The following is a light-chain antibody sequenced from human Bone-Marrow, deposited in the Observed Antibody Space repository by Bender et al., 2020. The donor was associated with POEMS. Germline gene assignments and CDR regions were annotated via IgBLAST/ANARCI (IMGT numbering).Light chain of an antibody. CDR2: EVI. Sequence: QSVLTQPPSVSGSPGQSVTISCTGTSDDIGNYNYVSWYQHHPGRAPKLLIYEVIKRPSGVPDRFSGSKSGNTASLAISDIQSEDEGDYYCSSWDDSLSGWVFGGGTKLTVL. CDR1: SDDIGNYNY. V-gene: IGLV2-11*01. J-gene: IGLJ3*02. CDR3: SSWDDSLSGWV.